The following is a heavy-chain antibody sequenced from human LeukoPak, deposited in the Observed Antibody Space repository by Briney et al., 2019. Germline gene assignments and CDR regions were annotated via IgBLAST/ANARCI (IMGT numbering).Heavy chain of an antibody. V-gene: IGHV3-21*01. CDR2: ISSSSSYI. Sequence: GGSLRLSCAASGFTFSSYNMHWVRQAPGKGLEWVSYISSSSSYIYYADSVKGRFTISRDNAKNSLYLQMNSLRAEDTAVYYCARYLTPRSLRPYNWFDPWGQGTLVTVSS. D-gene: IGHD3-3*01. J-gene: IGHJ5*02. CDR3: ARYLTPRSLRPYNWFDP. CDR1: GFTFSSYN.